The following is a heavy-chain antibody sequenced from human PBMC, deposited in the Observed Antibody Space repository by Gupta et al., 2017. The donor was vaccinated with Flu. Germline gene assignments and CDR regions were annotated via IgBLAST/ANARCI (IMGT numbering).Heavy chain of an antibody. CDR2: ISGRGGST. Sequence: EVQLLESGGGLVQPGGSLRLSCAASGFTFSSSAMSWVRQAPGKGLEWVSAISGRGGSTYYADSVKGRFTISRDNSKNTLYLQMNSLRAEDTAVYYCAKDSIVVVPAAAPPGITGTTNWGQGTLVTVSS. J-gene: IGHJ4*02. CDR3: AKDSIVVVPAAAPPGITGTTN. CDR1: GFTFSSSA. V-gene: IGHV3-23*01. D-gene: IGHD2-2*01.